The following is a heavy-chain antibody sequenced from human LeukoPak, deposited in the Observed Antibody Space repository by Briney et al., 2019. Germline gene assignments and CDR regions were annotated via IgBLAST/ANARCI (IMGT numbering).Heavy chain of an antibody. V-gene: IGHV3-23*01. CDR2: ISGHVGST. CDR1: GFTFSNSA. J-gene: IGHJ4*02. D-gene: IGHD1-26*01. Sequence: GGSLRLSCAGSGFTFSNSAMSWVRQVPGKGLEWVSSISGHVGSTYYADSVKGRFTITRDNSQNTQYLQMNSLRVEDTAVYYCARDISGKYTFDYWGQGTLVTVSS. CDR3: ARDISGKYTFDY.